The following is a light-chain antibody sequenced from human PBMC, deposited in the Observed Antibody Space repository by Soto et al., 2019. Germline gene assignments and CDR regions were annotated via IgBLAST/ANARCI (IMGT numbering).Light chain of an antibody. J-gene: IGKJ5*01. CDR2: GAS. CDR3: QQYNNWTPIT. Sequence: EIVMTQSPATLSVSPGERATLSCRASQSVSGNLAWYQQKPGQAPRLLIYGASTRATGIPARFSGSGSGTEFTLTIRSLQSEDFAVYYCQQYNNWTPITFGQGTRLEIK. CDR1: QSVSGN. V-gene: IGKV3-15*01.